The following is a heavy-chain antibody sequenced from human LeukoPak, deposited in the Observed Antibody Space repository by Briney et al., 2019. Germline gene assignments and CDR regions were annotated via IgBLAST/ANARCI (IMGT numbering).Heavy chain of an antibody. J-gene: IGHJ4*02. V-gene: IGHV4-59*01. CDR1: GGSISSYY. Sequence: SETLSLTCTVSGGSISSYYWSWIRQPPGKGLEWIGYIYYSGSTNYNPSLKSRVTISVDTSKNQFSLKLSSVTAADTAVYYCARSGYCGGDCHTDYFDYLGQGTLVNVSS. CDR3: ARSGYCGGDCHTDYFDY. D-gene: IGHD2-21*02. CDR2: IYYSGST.